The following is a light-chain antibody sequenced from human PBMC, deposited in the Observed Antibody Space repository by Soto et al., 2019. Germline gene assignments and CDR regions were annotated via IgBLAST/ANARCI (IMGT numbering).Light chain of an antibody. J-gene: IGKJ2*01. CDR3: QYFRTSGDT. CDR2: GAS. CDR1: QSVSSSY. Sequence: EIVLTQSPGTLSLSPGERATLSCRASQSVSSSYLAWYQQKPGQAPRLIIYGASSRATGIPDRFSGSGSGTDFTLTISRLEPEDFAMYYCQYFRTSGDTFGQGTKLEIK. V-gene: IGKV3-20*01.